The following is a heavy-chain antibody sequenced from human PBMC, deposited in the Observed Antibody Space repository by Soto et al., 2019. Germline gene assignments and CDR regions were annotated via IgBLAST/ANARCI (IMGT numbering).Heavy chain of an antibody. CDR1: GGTFSSYT. CDR3: ARPLGYRNDAFDI. D-gene: IGHD5-18*01. J-gene: IGHJ3*02. V-gene: IGHV1-69*02. CDR2: IIPILGIA. Sequence: QVQLVQSGAEVKKPGSSVKVSCKASGGTFSSYTISWVRQAPGQGLEWMGRIIPILGIANYAQKFQGRVTITADKSTSTAYMELSSLRSEDTAVYYCARPLGYRNDAFDIWGQGTMVTVSS.